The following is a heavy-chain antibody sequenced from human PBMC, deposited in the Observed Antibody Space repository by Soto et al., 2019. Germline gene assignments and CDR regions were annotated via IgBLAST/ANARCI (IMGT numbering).Heavy chain of an antibody. CDR2: ISGYNGHT. CDR1: GYTFTHYG. CDR3: ASESFSVSSGLNYYSGMDV. J-gene: IGHJ6*02. Sequence: QVQLMQSGIEVKKFGASVRVSCKASGYTFTHYGISWVRQAPGQGLEWMGWISGYNGHTNHAQKFQGRVTMTTDTSASTAYRELRSLQFDDTAVYYCASESFSVSSGLNYYSGMDVWGQGNTVTVTS. D-gene: IGHD3-16*02. V-gene: IGHV1-18*04.